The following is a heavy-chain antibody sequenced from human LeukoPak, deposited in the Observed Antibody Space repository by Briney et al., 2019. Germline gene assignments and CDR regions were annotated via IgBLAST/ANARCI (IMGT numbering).Heavy chain of an antibody. D-gene: IGHD2/OR15-2a*01. CDR1: GFTFSSYW. Sequence: GGSQRLSCAASGFTFSSYWMHWVRQAPGKGLVWVSRINSDGSSTSYADSVKGRFTISRDNAKNTLYLQMNSLRAEDTAVYYCARRLTQYDCIDPWGQGILVTVSS. CDR2: INSDGSST. V-gene: IGHV3-74*01. J-gene: IGHJ5*02. CDR3: ARRLTQYDCIDP.